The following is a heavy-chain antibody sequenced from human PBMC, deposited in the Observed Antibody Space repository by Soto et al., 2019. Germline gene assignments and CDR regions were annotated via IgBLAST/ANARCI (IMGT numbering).Heavy chain of an antibody. J-gene: IGHJ6*02. CDR1: GGTFSSYA. V-gene: IGHV1-69*01. D-gene: IGHD2-15*01. Sequence: QVQLVQSGAEVKKPGSSVKVSCKASGGTFSSYAISWVRQAPGQGLEWMGGIIPIFGTANYAQKFQGRVTITADESMSTAYMELGSLRSEDTAVYYCALGYCSGGSCYSYYYYYYGMDFWGQGTTVTVSS. CDR3: ALGYCSGGSCYSYYYYYYGMDF. CDR2: IIPIFGTA.